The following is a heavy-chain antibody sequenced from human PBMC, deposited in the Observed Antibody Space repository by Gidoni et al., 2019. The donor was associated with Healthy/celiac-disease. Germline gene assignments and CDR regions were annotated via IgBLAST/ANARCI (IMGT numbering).Heavy chain of an antibody. Sequence: EVQLVESGGGLVQPGRSLRLSCTASGFTFGDYAMSWFRQAPGTGLEWVGFLRSKAYGGTTEYAASVKGRFTISRDDSKSIAYLQMNSLKTEDTAVYYCTRADSSEGVMDVWGQGTTVTVSS. V-gene: IGHV3-49*03. CDR1: GFTFGDYA. CDR2: LRSKAYGGTT. D-gene: IGHD3-22*01. J-gene: IGHJ6*02. CDR3: TRADSSEGVMDV.